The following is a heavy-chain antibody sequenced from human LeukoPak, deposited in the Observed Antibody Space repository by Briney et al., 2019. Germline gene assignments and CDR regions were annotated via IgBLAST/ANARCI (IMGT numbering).Heavy chain of an antibody. V-gene: IGHV3-9*01. D-gene: IGHD1-26*01. CDR3: AKGVNAGANSGIGY. CDR2: ISWNSGSI. J-gene: IGHJ4*02. Sequence: GRSLRLSCAASGFTFDDYAMHWVRQAPGKGLEWVSGISWNSGSIGYADSVKGRFTISRDNAKNSLYLQMNSLRAEDTALYYCAKGVNAGANSGIGYWGQGTLVTVSS. CDR1: GFTFDDYA.